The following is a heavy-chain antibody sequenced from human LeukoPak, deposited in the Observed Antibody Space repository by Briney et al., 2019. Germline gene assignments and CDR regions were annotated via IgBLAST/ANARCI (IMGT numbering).Heavy chain of an antibody. J-gene: IGHJ6*03. CDR2: ISYDGSNK. V-gene: IGHV3-30*18. CDR1: GFTFSSYG. CDR3: AKDGGYCSGGSCTYYYYYYMDV. D-gene: IGHD2-15*01. Sequence: PGGSLRLSCAASGFTFSSYGMHWVRQAPGKGLEWVAVISYDGSNKYYADSVKGRFTISRDNSKNTLYLQMNSLRAEDTAVYYCAKDGGYCSGGSCTYYYYYYMDVWGKGTTVTVSS.